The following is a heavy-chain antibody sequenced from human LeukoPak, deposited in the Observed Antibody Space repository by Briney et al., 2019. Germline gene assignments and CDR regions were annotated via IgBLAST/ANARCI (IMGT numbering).Heavy chain of an antibody. Sequence: SETLSLTCTVSSGSISTSNYYWGWIRQPPGKGLEWIGSIYYSGSTYYNPSLKSRVTISVDTSKNQFSLKLSSVTAADTAVYYCARTITVAGKYYFDYWGQGTLVTVSS. CDR2: IYYSGST. CDR3: ARTITVAGKYYFDY. J-gene: IGHJ4*02. CDR1: SGSISTSNYY. V-gene: IGHV4-39*07. D-gene: IGHD6-19*01.